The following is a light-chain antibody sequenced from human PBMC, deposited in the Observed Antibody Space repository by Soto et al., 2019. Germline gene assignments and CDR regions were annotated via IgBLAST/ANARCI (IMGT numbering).Light chain of an antibody. V-gene: IGLV2-23*02. CDR1: SSDVGSYNL. J-gene: IGLJ3*02. CDR2: EVS. Sequence: QSALTQPVSVSGSPGQSITISCTGTSSDVGSYNLVSWYQQHPGKAPKLMIYEVSKRPSGVSNRFSGSKSGNTASLTISGLQAEDEADYYCCSYAGSSTFGVFGGGTKVTVL. CDR3: CSYAGSSTFGV.